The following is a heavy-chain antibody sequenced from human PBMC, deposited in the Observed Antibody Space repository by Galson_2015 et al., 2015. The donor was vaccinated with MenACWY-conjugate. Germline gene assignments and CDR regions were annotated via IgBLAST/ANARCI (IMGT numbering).Heavy chain of an antibody. V-gene: IGHV1-18*01. CDR2: ISAYNGNT. CDR1: GYTFTSYG. CDR3: ARVRDSSGYPNWFDP. J-gene: IGHJ5*02. D-gene: IGHD3-22*01. Sequence: SVKVSCKASGYTFTSYGISWVRQAPGQGLEWMGWISAYNGNTNYAQKLQGRVTTTTDTSTSTAYMELRSLRSDDTAVYYCARVRDSSGYPNWFDPWGQGTLVTVSS.